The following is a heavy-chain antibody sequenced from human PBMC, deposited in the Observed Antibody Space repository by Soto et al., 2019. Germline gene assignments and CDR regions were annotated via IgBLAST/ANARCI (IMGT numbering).Heavy chain of an antibody. CDR1: GYTFSTYY. Sequence: QVQLVQSGAEVKKPGASVKASCKASGYTFSTYYMHWVRQAPGQGYEWMGIINPSGGSTTYAKKFQGRVTMAKEPSTTTVYMELSSLRYEDTAVYCCARYDYNGYYFDYWGQGNMVTVSS. V-gene: IGHV1-46*01. CDR2: INPSGGST. CDR3: ARYDYNGYYFDY. J-gene: IGHJ4*02. D-gene: IGHD4-4*01.